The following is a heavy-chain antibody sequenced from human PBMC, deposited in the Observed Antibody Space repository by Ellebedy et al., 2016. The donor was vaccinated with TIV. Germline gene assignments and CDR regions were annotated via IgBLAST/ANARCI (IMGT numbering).Heavy chain of an antibody. V-gene: IGHV4-59*01. CDR1: GGSISRYY. Sequence: SETLSLTCSVSGGSISRYYWAWIRQPPGQGLEWIGYIYYTGSTDYSPSLKSRVTIAVDRSRNQISLKLRSVTAADTAMYYCARDSKNGWAFDIWGQGTMVTVSS. CDR3: ARDSKNGWAFDI. J-gene: IGHJ3*02. CDR2: IYYTGST. D-gene: IGHD1-1*01.